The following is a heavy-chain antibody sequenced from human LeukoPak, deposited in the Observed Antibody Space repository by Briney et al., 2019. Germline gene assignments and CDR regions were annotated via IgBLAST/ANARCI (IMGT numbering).Heavy chain of an antibody. CDR1: GYSFINYW. Sequence: GESLKISCKASGYSFINYWIGSVRQMPGKGLEWMGIIYPGDSDTRYSPSFQGQVTISADKSISTAYLQWGSLKASDTAMYYCARGDHSSGYPPFDYWGPGTLVTVSS. J-gene: IGHJ4*02. CDR2: IYPGDSDT. V-gene: IGHV5-51*01. CDR3: ARGDHSSGYPPFDY. D-gene: IGHD3-22*01.